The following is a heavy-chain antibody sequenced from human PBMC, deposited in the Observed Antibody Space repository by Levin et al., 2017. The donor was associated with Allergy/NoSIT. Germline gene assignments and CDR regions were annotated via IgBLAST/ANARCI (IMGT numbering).Heavy chain of an antibody. Sequence: SCAASGFTFSNYAMSWVRQAPGKGLEWVSSVSGSGDSTSYADSVKGRFTISRDNSKNTLFLQMTVLRADDTAIYYCAKQGGAAAGSSRLWGQGTLVLVSS. D-gene: IGHD6-13*01. CDR1: GFTFSNYA. V-gene: IGHV3-23*01. J-gene: IGHJ4*02. CDR2: VSGSGDST. CDR3: AKQGGAAAGSSRL.